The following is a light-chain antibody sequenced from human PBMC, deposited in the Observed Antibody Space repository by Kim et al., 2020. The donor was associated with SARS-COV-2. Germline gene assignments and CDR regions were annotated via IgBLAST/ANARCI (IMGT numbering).Light chain of an antibody. V-gene: IGKV3-15*01. CDR1: QSVNSD. CDR3: QQYNSWPYT. CDR2: AAS. Sequence: EIVMTQSPATLSVSPGERATLSCRASQSVNSDSAWYQQKPGQAPRLLMYAASTRASGIPARFSGSGSGTEFTLTISSLQSEDFAVYYCQQYNSWPYTFGQGTKLEI. J-gene: IGKJ2*01.